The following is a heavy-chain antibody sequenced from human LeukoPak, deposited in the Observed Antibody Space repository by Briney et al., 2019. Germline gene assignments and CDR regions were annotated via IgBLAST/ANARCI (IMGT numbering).Heavy chain of an antibody. D-gene: IGHD2-2*01. CDR1: GFTFSSYG. CDR3: AKVGDIVVVPAARGGAYYFDY. J-gene: IGHJ4*02. V-gene: IGHV3-23*01. CDR2: ISGSGGST. Sequence: GRSLRLSCAASGFTFSSYGMHWVRQAPGKGLEWVSAISGSGGSTYYADSVKGRFTISRDNSKNTLYLQMNSLGAEDTAVYYCAKVGDIVVVPAARGGAYYFDYWGQGTLVTVSS.